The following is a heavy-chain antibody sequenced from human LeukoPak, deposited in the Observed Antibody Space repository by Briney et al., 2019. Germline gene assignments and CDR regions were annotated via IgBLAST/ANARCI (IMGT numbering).Heavy chain of an antibody. J-gene: IGHJ3*01. CDR1: GFSISHNY. D-gene: IGHD6-13*01. CDR2: SRNKANSYTT. V-gene: IGHV3-72*01. CDR3: AKLSPYGSSWHS. Sequence: GGSLRLSCVVSGFSISHNYMSWVRQAPGKGLEWVGRSRNKANSYTTDYAASVKGRFTISRDDSKNSLSLQMNSLKSEDTAVYYCAKLSPYGSSWHSWGQGTMVTVSS.